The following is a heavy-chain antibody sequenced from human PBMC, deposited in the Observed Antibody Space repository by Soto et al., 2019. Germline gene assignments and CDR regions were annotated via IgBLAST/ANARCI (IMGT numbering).Heavy chain of an antibody. Sequence: GASVKVSCKASGYTFTSYAMHWVRQAPGQRLEWMGWINAGNGNTKCSQKFQGRVTITRDTSASTAYMELSSLRSEDTAVYYCARGGHYYGSGSYYSEAWFDPWGQGTLVTVSS. D-gene: IGHD3-10*01. J-gene: IGHJ5*02. V-gene: IGHV1-3*01. CDR1: GYTFTSYA. CDR2: INAGNGNT. CDR3: ARGGHYYGSGSYYSEAWFDP.